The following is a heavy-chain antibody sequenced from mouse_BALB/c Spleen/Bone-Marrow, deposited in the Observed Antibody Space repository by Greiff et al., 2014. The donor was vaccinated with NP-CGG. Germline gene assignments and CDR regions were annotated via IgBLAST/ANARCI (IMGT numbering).Heavy chain of an antibody. CDR2: IFPGDNST. CDR1: GYTFTSYD. D-gene: IGHD2-3*01. J-gene: IGHJ4*01. V-gene: IGHV1-85*01. CDR3: AHDGVLPGMDY. Sequence: LVESGAELVKPGASVKLSCKASGYTFTSYDINWVRQRPEQGLVWIGWIFPGDNSTKYNEKFKGKATMTTDKSSSTAYMQLSRLTSEVSAVYFCAHDGVLPGMDYWGQGTSVTVSS.